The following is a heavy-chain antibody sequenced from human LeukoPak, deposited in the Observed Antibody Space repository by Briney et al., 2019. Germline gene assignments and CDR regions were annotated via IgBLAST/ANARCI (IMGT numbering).Heavy chain of an antibody. J-gene: IGHJ3*02. V-gene: IGHV4-59*01. CDR3: ARALGPLDAFDI. CDR2: IYYSGST. CDR1: GGSISSYY. Sequence: SETLSLTCTVSGGSISSYYWSWIRQPLGKGLEWIGYIYYSGSTNYNPSLKSRVTISVDTSKNQFSLKLSSVTAADTAVYYCARALGPLDAFDIWGQGTMFTVSS.